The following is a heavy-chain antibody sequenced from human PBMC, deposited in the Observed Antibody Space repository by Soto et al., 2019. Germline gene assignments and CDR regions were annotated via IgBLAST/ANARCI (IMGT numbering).Heavy chain of an antibody. CDR2: ISSDGSDK. CDR1: GFTVRNFG. Sequence: QVQVVESGGGVVQPGRSLRLSCAASGFTVRNFGMHWVRQAPGKGLEWVAAISSDGSDKYYSDFEKGRFTISRDNSKNTLFMQMYSLRVEDTAVYYCAKGSDVARQELDYWGQGTLVTVSS. J-gene: IGHJ4*02. D-gene: IGHD3-16*01. CDR3: AKGSDVARQELDY. V-gene: IGHV3-30*18.